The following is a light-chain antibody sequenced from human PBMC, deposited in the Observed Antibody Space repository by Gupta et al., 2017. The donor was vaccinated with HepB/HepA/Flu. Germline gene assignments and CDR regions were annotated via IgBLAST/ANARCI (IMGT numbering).Light chain of an antibody. J-gene: IGLJ3*02. CDR3: LAWDSNTGV. V-gene: IGLV3-1*01. CDR2: RDN. CDR1: KLGDKY. Sequence: SFELIQPPSVSVSPGQTATITCSGEKLGDKYISWYQQKPGQSPLLVIVRDNRRPSGIPERFSGSNSGSTATLTISGTQSMDEGYYYCLAWDSNTGVFGAGTKLTVL.